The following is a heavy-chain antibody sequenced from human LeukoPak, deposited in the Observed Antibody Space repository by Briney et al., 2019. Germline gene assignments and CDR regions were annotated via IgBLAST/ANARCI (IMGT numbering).Heavy chain of an antibody. D-gene: IGHD4-17*01. CDR3: ARHKRGRTTESDS. J-gene: IGHJ4*02. CDR1: GYSFTYYW. Sequence: GESLKISCKGSGYSFTYYWIGWVRQMPGKGLEWMGIIYPGDSDTRYSPSFQGQVTISADESTSTAYLQWSSLKASDTAMYYCARHKRGRTTESDSWGQGTLVTVSS. V-gene: IGHV5-51*01. CDR2: IYPGDSDT.